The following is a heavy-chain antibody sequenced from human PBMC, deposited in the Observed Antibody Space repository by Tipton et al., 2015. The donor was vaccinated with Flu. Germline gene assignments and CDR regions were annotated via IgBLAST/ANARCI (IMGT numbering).Heavy chain of an antibody. Sequence: TLSLTCTVSGGSIGSHYWGWIRQSPGKGLEWIGYIYYSGSISYNPSLKSRVTISVDTSKNQFSLKLSSVTAADTAVYYCAREWGDAFDIWGQGTMVTVSS. CDR1: GGSIGSHY. D-gene: IGHD3-16*01. CDR2: IYYSGSI. V-gene: IGHV4-59*11. CDR3: AREWGDAFDI. J-gene: IGHJ3*02.